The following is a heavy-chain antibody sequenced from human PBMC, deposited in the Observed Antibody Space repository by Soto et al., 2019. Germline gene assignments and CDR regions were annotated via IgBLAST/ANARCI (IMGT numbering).Heavy chain of an antibody. J-gene: IGHJ2*01. CDR1: GFSLSTSGVG. V-gene: IGHV2-5*02. CDR2: IYWDDDK. Sequence: QITLKESGPTLVKPTQTLTLTCTFSGFSLSTSGVGVGWIRQPPGKALEWLALIYWDDDKRYSPSLKSRLTITKDTSKNQVVLTLTNMDPVDTATYYCAHREDIAAAGASWYFDLWGRGTLVTVSS. D-gene: IGHD6-13*01. CDR3: AHREDIAAAGASWYFDL.